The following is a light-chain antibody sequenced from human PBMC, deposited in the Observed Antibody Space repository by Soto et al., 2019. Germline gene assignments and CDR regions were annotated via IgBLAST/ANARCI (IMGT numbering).Light chain of an antibody. CDR3: CSYAGSYTWV. J-gene: IGLJ1*01. CDR1: SSDVGGYNF. CDR2: DVS. Sequence: QSVLTQPRSVSGSPGQSVTISCTGTSSDVGGYNFVSWYQHHPGKAPKLMIYDVSKRPSGVPDRFSGSKSGNTASLTISGLQSEEEADYYCCSYAGSYTWVFGTGTKVTVL. V-gene: IGLV2-11*01.